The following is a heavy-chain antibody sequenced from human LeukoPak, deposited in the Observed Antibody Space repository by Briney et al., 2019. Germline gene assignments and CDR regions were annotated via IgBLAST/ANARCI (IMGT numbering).Heavy chain of an antibody. CDR1: GFTFSGYG. D-gene: IGHD6-19*01. Sequence: PGRSLRLSCAASGFTFSGYGIHWVRQAPGKGLEWVAVISYDGSNTYYADSVKGRFTVSRDNSKNTLSLQMNSLRAEDTGVYYCAKGQPKWLPPPKYHFDYWGQGTLVTVSS. V-gene: IGHV3-30*18. CDR2: ISYDGSNT. J-gene: IGHJ4*02. CDR3: AKGQPKWLPPPKYHFDY.